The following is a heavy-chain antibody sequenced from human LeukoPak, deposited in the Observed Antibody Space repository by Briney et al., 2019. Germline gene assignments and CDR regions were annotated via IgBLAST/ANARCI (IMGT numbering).Heavy chain of an antibody. Sequence: PSETLSLTCAVYGGSFSGYYWSWIRQPPGKGLEWIGEINHSGSTNYNPSLKSRVTISVDTSKNQFSLKLSSVTAADTAVYYCARVPYSSGWATFDYWGQGTLVTVSS. CDR3: ARVPYSSGWATFDY. D-gene: IGHD6-19*01. CDR1: GGSFSGYY. V-gene: IGHV4-34*01. CDR2: INHSGST. J-gene: IGHJ4*02.